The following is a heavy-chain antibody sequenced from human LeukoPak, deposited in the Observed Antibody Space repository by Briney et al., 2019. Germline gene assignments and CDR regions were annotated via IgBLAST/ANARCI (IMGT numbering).Heavy chain of an antibody. Sequence: SETLSLTCTVSGGSINTDSYYCGWIRQSPGKGLEWIGSVSYIGSTFFNPSLKSRVNMSVDTSKNQFSLKLSSVTAADTAVYYCARGYCSGGSCYSGDYWGQGTLVTVSS. CDR2: VSYIGST. V-gene: IGHV4-39*07. D-gene: IGHD2-15*01. CDR1: GGSINTDSYY. J-gene: IGHJ4*02. CDR3: ARGYCSGGSCYSGDY.